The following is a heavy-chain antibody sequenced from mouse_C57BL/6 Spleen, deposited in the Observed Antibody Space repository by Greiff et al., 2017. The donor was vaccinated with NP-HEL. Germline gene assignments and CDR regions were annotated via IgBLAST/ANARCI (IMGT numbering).Heavy chain of an antibody. CDR2: IDPEDGET. D-gene: IGHD2-5*01. CDR1: GFNIKDYY. CDR3: ARYYYSNSNDDASDY. J-gene: IGHJ4*01. Sequence: VQLQQSGAELVKPGASVKLSCTASGFNIKDYYMHWVKQRTEQGLEWIGRIDPEDGETKYARKFQGKATITADTSSNTAYLQLSSLTSEDPAVYYCARYYYSNSNDDASDYWGQGTSVTVSS. V-gene: IGHV14-2*01.